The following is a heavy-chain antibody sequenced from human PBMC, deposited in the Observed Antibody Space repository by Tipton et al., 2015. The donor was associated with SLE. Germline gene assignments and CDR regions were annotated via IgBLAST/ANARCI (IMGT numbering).Heavy chain of an antibody. Sequence: TLSLTCTVSGASVSSFCWNWIRQSPGKGLEWIACVCNSVSTNYDPSLKSRGTISVDTSKNHFSLRLSAVTAADTAVYYCARDRGGNSSVYFDYWGQGTLVTVSS. J-gene: IGHJ4*02. CDR1: GASVSSFC. CDR3: ARDRGGNSSVYFDY. CDR2: VCNSVST. V-gene: IGHV4-59*02. D-gene: IGHD4-23*01.